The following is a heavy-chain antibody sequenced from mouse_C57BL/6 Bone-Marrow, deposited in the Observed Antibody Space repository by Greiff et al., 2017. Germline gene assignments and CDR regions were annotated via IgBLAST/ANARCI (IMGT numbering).Heavy chain of an antibody. D-gene: IGHD1-1*01. CDR2: ISSGGSYP. J-gene: IGHJ3*01. V-gene: IGHV5-6*01. CDR3: ARMGYGSSSWFAY. CDR1: GFTFSSYG. Sequence: EVKVVESGGDLVKPGGSLKLSCAASGFTFSSYGMSWVRQTPDKRLEWVATISSGGSYPYYPDSVKGRFTRSRDNAKYTLYLQMSSLKSEDTAMYYCARMGYGSSSWFAYWGQGTLVTVSA.